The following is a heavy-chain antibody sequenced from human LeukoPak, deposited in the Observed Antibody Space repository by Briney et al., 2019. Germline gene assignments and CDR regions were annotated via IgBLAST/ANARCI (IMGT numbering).Heavy chain of an antibody. V-gene: IGHV4-34*01. Sequence: SETLSLTCGVYGGSFSGYYWSWIRQPPGKGLEWIGEINHSGSTNCNPSLKSRVTISVDTSKNQFSLKLSSVTAADTAVYYCARGKATDLYWFDPWGQGTLVTVSS. CDR2: INHSGST. CDR3: ARGKATDLYWFDP. CDR1: GGSFSGYY. D-gene: IGHD3-3*01. J-gene: IGHJ5*02.